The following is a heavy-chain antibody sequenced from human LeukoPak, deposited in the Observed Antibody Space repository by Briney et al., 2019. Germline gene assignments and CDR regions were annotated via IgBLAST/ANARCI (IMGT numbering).Heavy chain of an antibody. D-gene: IGHD3-10*01. CDR3: ARGRSITLLRGVAMSDGFDI. V-gene: IGHV3-23*01. Sequence: GGSLRLSCAASGFTFGSYAMNWVRQAPGKGLEWVSTISGSGGRTYYADSVKGRFTISRDNAKNLLFLQMNGLRAEDTALYYCARGRSITLLRGVAMSDGFDIWGQGAMVAVSS. J-gene: IGHJ3*02. CDR1: GFTFGSYA. CDR2: ISGSGGRT.